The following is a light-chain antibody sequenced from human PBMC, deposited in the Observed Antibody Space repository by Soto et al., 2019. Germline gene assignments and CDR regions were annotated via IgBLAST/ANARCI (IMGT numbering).Light chain of an antibody. CDR1: QTVGNNY. CDR2: DAS. V-gene: IGKV3-20*01. Sequence: EFVLAQSPGTLSLSPGEGATLSCRASQTVGNNYLAWYQQKPGQAPRLLIYDASSRATGIPDRFSGGGSGTDFTLTISRLEPEDFAVYYCQQFSSYPLTFGGGTKVDIK. CDR3: QQFSSYPLT. J-gene: IGKJ4*01.